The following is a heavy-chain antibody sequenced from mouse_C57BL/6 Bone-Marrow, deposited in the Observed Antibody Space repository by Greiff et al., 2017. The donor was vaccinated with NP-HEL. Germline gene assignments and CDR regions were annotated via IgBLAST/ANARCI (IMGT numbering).Heavy chain of an antibody. D-gene: IGHD2-3*01. Sequence: VKLQQPGAELVKPGASVKMSCKASGYTFTSYWITWVKQRPGQGLEWIGDIYPGSGSTNYNEKFKSKATLTVDTSSSTAYMQLSSLTSEDSAVYYCARNGYYPYYAMDYWGQGTSVTVSS. CDR3: ARNGYYPYYAMDY. CDR1: GYTFTSYW. CDR2: IYPGSGST. V-gene: IGHV1-55*01. J-gene: IGHJ4*01.